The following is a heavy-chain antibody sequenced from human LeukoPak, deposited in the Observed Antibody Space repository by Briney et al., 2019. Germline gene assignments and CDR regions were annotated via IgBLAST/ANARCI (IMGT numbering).Heavy chain of an antibody. CDR3: ARNSYCSSTSCPRDPFDY. D-gene: IGHD2-2*01. Sequence: PSETLSLTCAVYGGSFSGYYWSWIRQPPGKGLEWIGEINHSGSTNYNPSLKSRVTISVDTSKNQFSLKLSSVTPADTAVYYCARNSYCSSTSCPRDPFDYWGQGTLVTVSS. CDR1: GGSFSGYY. V-gene: IGHV4-34*01. CDR2: INHSGST. J-gene: IGHJ4*02.